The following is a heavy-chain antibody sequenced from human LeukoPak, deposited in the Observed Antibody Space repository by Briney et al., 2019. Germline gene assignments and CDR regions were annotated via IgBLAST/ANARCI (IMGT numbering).Heavy chain of an antibody. V-gene: IGHV4-59*01. J-gene: IGHJ6*03. Sequence: SETLSLTCTVSGGSISSCYWSWIRQPPGKGLEWIGYIYYSGSTNYNPSLKSRVTISVDTSKNQFSLKLSSVTAADTAVYYCARTGTGGYYYYYYYMDVWGKGTTVTVSS. D-gene: IGHD6-13*01. CDR3: ARTGTGGYYYYYYYMDV. CDR2: IYYSGST. CDR1: GGSISSCY.